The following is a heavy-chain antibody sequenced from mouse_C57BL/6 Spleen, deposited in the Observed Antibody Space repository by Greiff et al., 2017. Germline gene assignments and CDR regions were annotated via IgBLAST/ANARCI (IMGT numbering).Heavy chain of an antibody. Sequence: QVQLQQSGAELVRPGTSVKVSCKASGYAFTNYLIEWVKQRPGQGLEWIGVINPGSGGTNYNEKFKGKATLTADKSSSTDYMQLSSLTSEASAVYFCAEGSSGYLDYWGQGTTLTVSS. V-gene: IGHV1-54*01. CDR1: GYAFTNYL. CDR2: INPGSGGT. CDR3: AEGSSGYLDY. D-gene: IGHD3-2*02. J-gene: IGHJ2*01.